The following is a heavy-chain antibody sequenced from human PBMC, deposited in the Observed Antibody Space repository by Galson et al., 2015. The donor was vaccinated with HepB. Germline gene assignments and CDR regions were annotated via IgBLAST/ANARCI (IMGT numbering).Heavy chain of an antibody. CDR1: GFSFSSYA. CDR2: IWNDGSNK. D-gene: IGHD6-19*01. V-gene: IGHV3-33*01. J-gene: IGHJ4*02. Sequence: SLRLSCAASGFSFSSYAMHWVRQAPGKGLEWVAVIWNDGSNKYYADSVKGRFTISRDNSKNTLYLHMNSLRAEDTAVYYCVTSSYGSGWDAFDFWGQGTLVTGSS. CDR3: VTSSYGSGWDAFDF.